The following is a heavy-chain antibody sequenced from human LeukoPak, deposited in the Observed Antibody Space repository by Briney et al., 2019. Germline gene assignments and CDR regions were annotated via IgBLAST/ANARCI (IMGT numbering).Heavy chain of an antibody. CDR1: GFTFSSYS. Sequence: PGGSLRLSCAASGFTFSSYSMNWVRQAPGKGLEWVSSISSSSSYIYYADSVKGQFTISRDNAKNSLYLQMNSLRAEDTAVYYCASRIAVAGTSIWGQGTLVTVSS. D-gene: IGHD6-19*01. CDR3: ASRIAVAGTSI. V-gene: IGHV3-21*01. CDR2: ISSSSSYI. J-gene: IGHJ1*01.